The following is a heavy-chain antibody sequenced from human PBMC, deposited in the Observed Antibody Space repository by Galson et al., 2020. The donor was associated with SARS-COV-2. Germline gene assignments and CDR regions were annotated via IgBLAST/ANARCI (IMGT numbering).Heavy chain of an antibody. CDR1: GYFISNGHY. J-gene: IGHJ5*02. CDR2: IYYSGAT. D-gene: IGHD6-25*01. V-gene: IGHV4-38-2*01. Sequence: SQTLSLTCAFTGYFISNGHYWGWTRLRPGKGLEWIGRIYYSGATYYNPHLESRLTISVDTSKNQFSLKLTSVTAADTARYYGARAYDSGSTAAFSLASWGQGTMVTVSS. CDR3: ARAYDSGSTAAFSLAS.